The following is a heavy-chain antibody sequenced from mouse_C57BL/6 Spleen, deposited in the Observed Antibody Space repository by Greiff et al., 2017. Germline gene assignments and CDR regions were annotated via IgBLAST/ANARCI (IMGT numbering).Heavy chain of an antibody. CDR3: ARLWDDYDGDAMDY. Sequence: LQESGAELVKPGASVKISCKASGYAFSSYWMNWVKQRPGKGLEWIGQIYPGDGDTNYNGKFKGKATLTADKSSSTAYMQLSSLTSEDSAVYFCARLWDDYDGDAMDYWGQGTSVTVSS. CDR2: IYPGDGDT. V-gene: IGHV1-80*01. J-gene: IGHJ4*01. D-gene: IGHD2-4*01. CDR1: GYAFSSYW.